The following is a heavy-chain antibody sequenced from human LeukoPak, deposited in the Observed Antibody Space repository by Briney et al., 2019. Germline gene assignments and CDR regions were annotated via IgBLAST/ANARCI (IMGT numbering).Heavy chain of an antibody. V-gene: IGHV3-23*01. D-gene: IGHD1-26*01. Sequence: GGSLRLSCAASGFTFPSYAMNWVRQAPGKGLEWVSALSGSGGSTYYADSVKGRVTISRDNSKNTLYLQVNSLRVEDTAVYYCAKDRLGAMMYFDFWGQGTLVTVSS. CDR2: LSGSGGST. J-gene: IGHJ4*02. CDR1: GFTFPSYA. CDR3: AKDRLGAMMYFDF.